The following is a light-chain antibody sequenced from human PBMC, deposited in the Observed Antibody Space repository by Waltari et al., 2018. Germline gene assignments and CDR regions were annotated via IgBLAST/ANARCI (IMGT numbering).Light chain of an antibody. CDR2: DAS. CDR3: QQRSNWPPYT. Sequence: EIVLTQSPATLSLSPGESATLSCRASQSVSSYLAWYPQKPGQAPRLLIYDASNRATGIPARFSGSGSGTDFTLTISSLEPEDFAVYYCQQRSNWPPYTFGQGTKLEIK. CDR1: QSVSSY. J-gene: IGKJ2*01. V-gene: IGKV3-11*01.